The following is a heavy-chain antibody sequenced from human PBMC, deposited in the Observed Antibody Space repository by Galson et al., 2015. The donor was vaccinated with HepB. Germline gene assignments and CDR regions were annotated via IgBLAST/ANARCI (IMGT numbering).Heavy chain of an antibody. CDR2: ISSSSSYT. Sequence: SLRLSCAASGFTFSDYYMSWIRQAPGKGLEWVSYISSSSSYTNYADSVKGRFTISRDNAKNSLYLQMNSLRAEDTAVYYCARVSGTRLSPFDYWGQGTLVTVSS. V-gene: IGHV3-11*05. J-gene: IGHJ4*02. D-gene: IGHD1-1*01. CDR3: ARVSGTRLSPFDY. CDR1: GFTFSDYY.